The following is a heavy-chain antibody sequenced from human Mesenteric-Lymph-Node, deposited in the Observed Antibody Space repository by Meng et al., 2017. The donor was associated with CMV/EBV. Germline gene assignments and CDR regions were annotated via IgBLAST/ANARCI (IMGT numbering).Heavy chain of an antibody. D-gene: IGHD3-22*01. CDR1: GGSISSSSYY. CDR3: ARDGDYYDSSGYNPFDY. J-gene: IGHJ4*02. V-gene: IGHV4-39*07. Sequence: QLQLQESGPGLVKPSETLSLTCTVSGGSISSSSYYWGWIRQPPGKGLEWIGSIYYSGSTYYNPSLKSRVTISVDTSKNQFSLKLSSVTAADTAVYYCARDGDYYDSSGYNPFDYWGQGTPVTVSS. CDR2: IYYSGST.